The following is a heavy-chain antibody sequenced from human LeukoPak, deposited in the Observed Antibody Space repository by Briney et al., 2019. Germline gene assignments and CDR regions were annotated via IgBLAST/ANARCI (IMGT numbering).Heavy chain of an antibody. J-gene: IGHJ4*02. Sequence: HPGGSLRLSCAASGFTFSSYAMSWVRQAPGKGREWVSAISGSGGSTYYADSVKGRFTISRDNSKNTLYLQMNSLRAEDTAVYYCPKAEDYDILTGWADYWGQGTLVTVSS. CDR2: ISGSGGST. CDR3: PKAEDYDILTGWADY. V-gene: IGHV3-23*01. CDR1: GFTFSSYA. D-gene: IGHD3-9*01.